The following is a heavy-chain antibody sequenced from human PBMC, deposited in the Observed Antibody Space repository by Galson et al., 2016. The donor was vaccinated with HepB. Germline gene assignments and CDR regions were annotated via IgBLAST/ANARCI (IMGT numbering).Heavy chain of an antibody. Sequence: QSGAEVKKPGESLKISCKGSGYSFTSYWIGWVRQMPGKGLEWMGIIYPGDSDTRYSPSFQGQVTISADKSISTAYLQWSSLKASDTAMYYCARKALGGIAVAVNKWFDPWGQGTLVTVSS. CDR1: GYSFTSYW. J-gene: IGHJ5*02. CDR3: ARKALGGIAVAVNKWFDP. D-gene: IGHD6-19*01. V-gene: IGHV5-51*01. CDR2: IYPGDSDT.